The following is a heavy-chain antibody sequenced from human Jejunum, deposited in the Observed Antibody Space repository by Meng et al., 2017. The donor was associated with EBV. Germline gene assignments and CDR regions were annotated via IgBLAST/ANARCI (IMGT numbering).Heavy chain of an antibody. D-gene: IGHD6-19*01. V-gene: IGHV1-2*06. CDR3: AREIAAGSGWFFFDN. J-gene: IGHJ4*02. CDR1: GYTLTGYY. Sequence: QVQLLQSGAEVXXXXXSVKVSXXASGYTLTGYYMQWVRQAPGQGLEWMGRISSNTGATNYAQKFQGRVILTRDTSINTAYMELSRLTSDDTAVYYCAREIAAGSGWFFFDNWGQGTLVTVSS. CDR2: ISSNTGAT.